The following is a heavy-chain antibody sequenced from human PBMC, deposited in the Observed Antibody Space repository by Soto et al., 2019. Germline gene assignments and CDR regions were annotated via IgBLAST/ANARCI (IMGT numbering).Heavy chain of an antibody. V-gene: IGHV4-39*01. CDR1: GGSISSSSYY. J-gene: IGHJ4*02. CDR2: IYYSGST. CDR3: ARHSCGWMPYFDY. D-gene: IGHD6-19*01. Sequence: QLQLQESGPGLVKPSETLSLTCTVSGGSISSSSYYWGWIRQPPGKGLEWIGSIYYSGSTYYNPSLKSRVTISVDTSKNQFSLKLSSVTAADTAVYYCARHSCGWMPYFDYWVQGTLVTVS.